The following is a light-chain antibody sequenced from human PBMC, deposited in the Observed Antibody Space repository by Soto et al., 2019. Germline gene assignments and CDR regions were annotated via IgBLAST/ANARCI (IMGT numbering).Light chain of an antibody. Sequence: EIVVTQSPATLSVSPGQRASLSCRASQSVSTTVAWYHLKPGQAPRLLVFGAYNRATGVPDRFSGSGAGTDFTLTITSLQSEDFGVYFCQQYKDWPTTFGQGTKVDIK. CDR2: GAY. CDR3: QQYKDWPTT. V-gene: IGKV3-15*01. CDR1: QSVSTT. J-gene: IGKJ1*01.